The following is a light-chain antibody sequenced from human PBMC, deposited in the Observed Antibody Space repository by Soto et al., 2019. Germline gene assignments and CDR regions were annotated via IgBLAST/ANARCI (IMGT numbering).Light chain of an antibody. CDR1: SSDVGRYNL. V-gene: IGLV2-23*01. CDR3: CSYAGSNTFV. J-gene: IGLJ2*01. Sequence: QSALTQPASVSGSPGQSITISCTGTSSDVGRYNLVSWYQQSPGKAPKLLFYEGSERPSGVSYRFSRSKSGNSASLTISGLQAEDEADYYCCSYAGSNTFVFGGGTKLTVL. CDR2: EGS.